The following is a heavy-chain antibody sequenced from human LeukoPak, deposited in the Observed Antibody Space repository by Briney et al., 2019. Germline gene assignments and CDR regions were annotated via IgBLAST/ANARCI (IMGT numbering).Heavy chain of an antibody. CDR2: ISWNSGSI. J-gene: IGHJ3*02. CDR1: GFTFDDYA. V-gene: IGHV3-9*03. Sequence: GGSLRLSCAASGFTFDDYAMHWVRQAPGKGLEWVSGISWNSGSIGYADSVKGRFTISRDNAKNSLYLQMNSLRAEDMALYYCALETNAFDIWGQGTMVTVSS. D-gene: IGHD1-1*01. CDR3: ALETNAFDI.